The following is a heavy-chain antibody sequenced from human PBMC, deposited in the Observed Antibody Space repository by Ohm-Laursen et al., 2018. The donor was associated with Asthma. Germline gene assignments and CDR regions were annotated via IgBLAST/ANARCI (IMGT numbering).Heavy chain of an antibody. CDR1: GFTFSGSW. J-gene: IGHJ4*02. CDR2: IKPDGSQT. CDR3: ATLSWYASQF. Sequence: LSLTCAASGFTFSGSWMIWVRQAPGKGLQWLAFIKPDGSQTYYADSMEGRFSISRDNSKNSLYLQMSSLRGEDTAIYYCATLSWYASQFWGQGTLVTVSS. D-gene: IGHD2-2*01. V-gene: IGHV3-7*01.